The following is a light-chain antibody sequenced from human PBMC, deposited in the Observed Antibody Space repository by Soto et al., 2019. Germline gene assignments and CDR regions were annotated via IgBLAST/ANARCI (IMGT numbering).Light chain of an antibody. CDR3: QQRKT. V-gene: IGKV3-20*01. CDR2: GAS. CDR1: QSVTSTS. J-gene: IGKJ1*01. Sequence: IVLTQSPGTLSLSPGERATLSCRASQSVTSTSLAWYQQNPVQAPRLLIYGASTRATGIPDRFSGSGSGTDFTLTISRLEPEDFAVYYCQQRKTFGQGTKV.